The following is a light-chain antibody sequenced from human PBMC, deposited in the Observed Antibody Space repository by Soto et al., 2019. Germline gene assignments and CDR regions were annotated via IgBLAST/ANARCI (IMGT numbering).Light chain of an antibody. V-gene: IGKV1-27*01. CDR1: QGISNY. CDR3: QKYNSALWT. Sequence: DIQMTPSPSSLSASVGDRVTITFRASQGISNYLAWYQQKPGKVPKLLIYAASTLQSGVPSRFSGSGSGTDFTLTISSLQPEDVATYYCQKYNSALWTFGQGTKVDIK. J-gene: IGKJ1*01. CDR2: AAS.